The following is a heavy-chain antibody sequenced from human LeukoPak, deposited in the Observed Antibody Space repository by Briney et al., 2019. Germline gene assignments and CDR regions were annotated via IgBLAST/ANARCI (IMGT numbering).Heavy chain of an antibody. CDR2: IYYTGST. D-gene: IGHD5-18*01. CDR1: GGSINSYY. Sequence: SETLSLTCTVSGGSINSYYWSWIRQPPGKGLDWIGYIYYTGSTNYNPSLKSRVTISVDTSKNQFSLKLSFVTAADTAVYYCAREGDIYSYGYLGYWGQGTLVTVSS. CDR3: AREGDIYSYGYLGY. V-gene: IGHV4-59*12. J-gene: IGHJ4*02.